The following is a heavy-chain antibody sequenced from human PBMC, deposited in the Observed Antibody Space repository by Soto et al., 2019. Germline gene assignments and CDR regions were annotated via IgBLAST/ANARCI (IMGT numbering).Heavy chain of an antibody. D-gene: IGHD3-10*01. Sequence: QVQLVESWGGVVQPGRSLRLSCTASGFTFSGYAMHWVRRAPGKGLEWMAVISYDGSNEFFADSVKGRFTISRDNSKNTLDVQMTSLRPDDTAVYYCARVVWFGELVHKYYYAMDVWAQGPTVTVSS. J-gene: IGHJ6*02. V-gene: IGHV3-30*04. CDR1: GFTFSGYA. CDR2: ISYDGSNE. CDR3: ARVVWFGELVHKYYYAMDV.